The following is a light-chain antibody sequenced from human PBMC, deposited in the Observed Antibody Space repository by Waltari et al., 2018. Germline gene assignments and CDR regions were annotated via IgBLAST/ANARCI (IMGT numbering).Light chain of an antibody. J-gene: IGLJ2*01. V-gene: IGLV3-21*02. CDR3: QVWDSGSDVVV. Sequence: SYVLTQPPSVSVAPGPTARITGGGNNIGRENVNWYQQRPGQAPVLVVYDDSDRPSGIPERFSGSKSENTATLTISRVEAGDEADYYCQVWDSGSDVVVFGGGTKLTVL. CDR2: DDS. CDR1: NIGREN.